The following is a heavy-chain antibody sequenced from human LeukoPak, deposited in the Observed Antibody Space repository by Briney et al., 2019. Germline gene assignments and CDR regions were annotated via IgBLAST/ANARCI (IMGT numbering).Heavy chain of an antibody. V-gene: IGHV3-48*04. CDR3: ARNLPAADY. J-gene: IGHJ4*02. D-gene: IGHD2-2*01. Sequence: PGGPLRLSCAASGFTFSSYSMNWVRQAPGKGLEWVSYISSSSSTIYYADSVKGRFTISRDNAKNSLYLQMNSLRAEDTAVYYCARNLPAADYWGQGTLVTVSS. CDR1: GFTFSSYS. CDR2: ISSSSSTI.